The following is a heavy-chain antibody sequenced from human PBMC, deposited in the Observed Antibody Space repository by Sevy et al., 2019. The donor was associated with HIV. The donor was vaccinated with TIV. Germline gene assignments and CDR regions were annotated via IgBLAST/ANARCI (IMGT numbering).Heavy chain of an antibody. CDR3: ARGRGCSSTSCTYYYYYYMDV. J-gene: IGHJ6*03. V-gene: IGHV3-11*06. D-gene: IGHD2-2*01. CDR2: ISSSSSYT. Sequence: GGSLRLSCAASGFTFSDYYMSWIRQAPGKGLEWVSYISSSSSYTNYADSVKGRFTISRENAKNSLYLQMNSLRAEDTAVYYCARGRGCSSTSCTYYYYYYMDVWGKGTTVTVSS. CDR1: GFTFSDYY.